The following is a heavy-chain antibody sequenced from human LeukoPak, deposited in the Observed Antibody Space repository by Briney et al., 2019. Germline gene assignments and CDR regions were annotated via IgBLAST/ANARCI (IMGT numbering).Heavy chain of an antibody. V-gene: IGHV3-21*01. J-gene: IGHJ4*02. D-gene: IGHD6-19*01. CDR2: ISSRSTYI. CDR3: ARVGLPAYSNGGLEN. Sequence: SGGSLRLSCAASGFSFSSYTMNWVRQAPGKELEWVSSISSRSTYIYYADSLKGRFTISRDNAKNSLYLQMNSLRAEDTAVYFCARVGLPAYSNGGLENWGQGTLVTVSS. CDR1: GFSFSSYT.